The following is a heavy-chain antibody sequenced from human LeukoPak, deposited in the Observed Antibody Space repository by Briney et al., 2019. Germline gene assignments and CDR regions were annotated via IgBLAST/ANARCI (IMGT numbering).Heavy chain of an antibody. CDR2: ISSSGDST. V-gene: IGHV3-23*01. Sequence: GGSLRLSCAASGFSFSSYGMSWVRQAPGKGLEWVSAISSSGDSTYYADSVRGRFTISRENSKNTVYLQMNSLRGEDTAVYHCEKDSGRLGVREVFDVWGQGEMVTVSS. CDR3: EKDSGRLGVREVFDV. CDR1: GFSFSSYG. D-gene: IGHD7-27*01. J-gene: IGHJ3*01.